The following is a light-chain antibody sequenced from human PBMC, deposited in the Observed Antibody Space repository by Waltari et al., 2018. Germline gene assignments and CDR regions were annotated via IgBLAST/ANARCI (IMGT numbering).Light chain of an antibody. CDR2: GTS. Sequence: EIVMTQSPVTLSVSPGERATLSCRASQSVSSNLAWYQQKPGQAPRLLIYGTSTRATGIPARVSGSGSGTEFTLTISNLQSEDFAVYYCQQYNNWPPRTFGQGTKVEI. V-gene: IGKV3-15*01. CDR3: QQYNNWPPRT. J-gene: IGKJ1*01. CDR1: QSVSSN.